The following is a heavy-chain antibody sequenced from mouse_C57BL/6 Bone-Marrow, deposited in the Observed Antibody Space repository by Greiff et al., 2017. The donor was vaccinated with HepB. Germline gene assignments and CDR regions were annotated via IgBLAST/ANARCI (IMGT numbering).Heavy chain of an antibody. J-gene: IGHJ4*01. CDR3: ARRNYRRAMDY. V-gene: IGHV1-64*01. D-gene: IGHD1-1*01. CDR1: GYTFTSYW. CDR2: IHPNSGST. Sequence: QVQLKQPGAELVKPGASVKLSCKASGYTFTSYWMHWVKQRPGQGLEWIGMIHPNSGSTNYNEKFKSKATLTVDKSSSTAYMQLSSLTSEDSAVYYCARRNYRRAMDYWGQGTSVTVSS.